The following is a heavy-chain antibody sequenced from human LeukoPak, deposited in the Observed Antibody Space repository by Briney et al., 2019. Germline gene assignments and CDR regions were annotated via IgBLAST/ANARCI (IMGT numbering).Heavy chain of an antibody. J-gene: IGHJ5*02. V-gene: IGHV4-4*07. Sequence: PSETLSLTCTVSGGSISSYYWSWIRQPAGKGLEWIGRIYTSGSTNYNPSLKSRVTISVDKSKNQFSLKLSSVTAADTAAYYCARDRPTIFGVVRSWFDPWGQGTLVTVSS. D-gene: IGHD3-3*01. CDR1: GGSISSYY. CDR2: IYTSGST. CDR3: ARDRPTIFGVVRSWFDP.